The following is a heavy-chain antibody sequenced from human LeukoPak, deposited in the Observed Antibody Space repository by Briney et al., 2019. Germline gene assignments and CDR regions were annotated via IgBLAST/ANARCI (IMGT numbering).Heavy chain of an antibody. V-gene: IGHV1-46*01. J-gene: IGHJ5*02. Sequence: ASVKVSCKASGYTFTSYYMHWVRQAPGQGLEWMGIINPSGGSTSYAQKLQGRVTMTRDMSTSTVYMELSSLRSEDTAVYYCARASWDVVVVPAAIGGWFDPWGQGTLVTVSS. CDR1: GYTFTSYY. CDR2: INPSGGST. D-gene: IGHD2-2*01. CDR3: ARASWDVVVVPAAIGGWFDP.